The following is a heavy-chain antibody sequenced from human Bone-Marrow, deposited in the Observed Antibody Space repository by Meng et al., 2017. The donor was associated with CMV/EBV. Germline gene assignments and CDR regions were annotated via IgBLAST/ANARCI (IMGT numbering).Heavy chain of an antibody. J-gene: IGHJ4*02. Sequence: GSLRLSCAVYGGSFSGYYWSWIRQPPGKGLEWIGEINHSGSTNYNPSLKSRVTISVDTSKNQFSLKLSSVTAADTAVYYCARGDTAMVCLDYWGQGTLVTVSS. CDR3: ARGDTAMVCLDY. CDR2: INHSGST. V-gene: IGHV4-34*01. D-gene: IGHD5-18*01. CDR1: GGSFSGYY.